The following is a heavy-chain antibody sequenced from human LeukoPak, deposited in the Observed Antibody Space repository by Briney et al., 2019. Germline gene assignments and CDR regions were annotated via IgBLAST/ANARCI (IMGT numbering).Heavy chain of an antibody. CDR1: GFTFSSYW. J-gene: IGHJ4*02. V-gene: IGHV3-7*01. CDR3: ARDPQYYYDSSGYYYNPKFDY. D-gene: IGHD3-22*01. CDR2: IKQDGSEK. Sequence: GGSLRLSCAASGFTFSSYWMSWVRQAPGKGLEWVANIKQDGSEKYYVDSVKGRFTISRDNAKNSLYLQMNSLRAEDTAVYYCARDPQYYYDSSGYYYNPKFDYWGQGTLVTVSS.